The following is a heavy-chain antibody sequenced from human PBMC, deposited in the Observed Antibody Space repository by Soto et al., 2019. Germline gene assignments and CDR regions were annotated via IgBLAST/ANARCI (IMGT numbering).Heavy chain of an antibody. V-gene: IGHV4-39*07. J-gene: IGHJ5*02. D-gene: IGHD3-3*01. CDR3: ARGATAYYDFWSGYYYNWFDP. CDR1: GGSISTSSYH. CDR2: IYYSGST. Sequence: PSETLSLTCTVSGGSISTSSYHWAWIRQPPGKGLEWIASIYYSGSTYYNPSLKSRATISVDTSKNQFSLKLSSVTAADTAVYYCARGATAYYDFWSGYYYNWFDPWGQGTLVTV.